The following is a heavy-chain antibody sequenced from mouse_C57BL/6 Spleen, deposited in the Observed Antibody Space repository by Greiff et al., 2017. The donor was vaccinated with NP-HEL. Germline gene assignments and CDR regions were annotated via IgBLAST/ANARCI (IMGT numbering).Heavy chain of an antibody. Sequence: EVQLQQSGPELVKPGASVKISCKASGYTFTDYYMNWVKQSHGKSLEWIGDINPNNGGTSYNQKFKGKATLTVDKSSSTAYMELRSLTSEDSAVYYCARQSWDGPYWYFDVWGTGTTVTVSS. D-gene: IGHD4-1*01. CDR3: ARQSWDGPYWYFDV. V-gene: IGHV1-26*01. J-gene: IGHJ1*03. CDR1: GYTFTDYY. CDR2: INPNNGGT.